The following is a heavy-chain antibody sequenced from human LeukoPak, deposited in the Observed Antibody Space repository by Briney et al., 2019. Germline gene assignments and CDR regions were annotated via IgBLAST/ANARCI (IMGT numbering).Heavy chain of an antibody. D-gene: IGHD2-15*01. V-gene: IGHV1-2*06. CDR2: INPNSGGT. Sequence: ASVKVSCKASGYTFTGYYMHWVRQAPGQGLEWMGRINPNSGGTNYAQKFQGRVTMTRDTSISTAYMELSRLRSDDTAVYYCARDARLGCSGGSCFNDAFDIWGQGTMVTVSS. CDR1: GYTFTGYY. CDR3: ARDARLGCSGGSCFNDAFDI. J-gene: IGHJ3*02.